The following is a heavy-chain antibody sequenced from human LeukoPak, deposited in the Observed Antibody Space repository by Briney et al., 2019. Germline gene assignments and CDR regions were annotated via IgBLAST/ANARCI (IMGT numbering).Heavy chain of an antibody. D-gene: IGHD5-24*01. CDR3: ARVEDGYNSD. CDR1: GGPISSGGYY. V-gene: IGHV4-31*03. J-gene: IGHJ4*02. Sequence: PSETLSLTCTVSGGPISSGGYYWSWIRQHPGKGPEWIGYIYYSGSTYYNPSLKSRVTISVDTSKNQFSLKLSSVTAADTAVYYCARVEDGYNSDWGQGTLVTVSS. CDR2: IYYSGST.